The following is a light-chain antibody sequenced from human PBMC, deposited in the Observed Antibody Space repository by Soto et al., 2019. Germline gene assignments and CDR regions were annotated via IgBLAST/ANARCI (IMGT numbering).Light chain of an antibody. J-gene: IGKJ4*01. Sequence: DIQMTQSPSSLSASVGDRVTITCRASQSIIRYLNWYPQTQGKAPKLXIYAASSLQSGVPSRFSGSGAGTDFTRTISSLQPEDVSTDYCPQSYSTPLTFGGGTKVDIK. CDR1: QSIIRY. CDR2: AAS. CDR3: PQSYSTPLT. V-gene: IGKV1-39*01.